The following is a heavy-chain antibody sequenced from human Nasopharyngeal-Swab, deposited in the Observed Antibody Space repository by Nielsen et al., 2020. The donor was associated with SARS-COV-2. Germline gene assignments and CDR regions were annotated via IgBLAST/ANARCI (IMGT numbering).Heavy chain of an antibody. D-gene: IGHD5-12*01. CDR2: IGTAGDT. Sequence: GESLKISCAASGFTFSSYDMHWVRQATGKGLEWVSAIGTAGDTYYPGSVKGRFTISRENAKNSLYLQMNSLRVGDTAVYYCARAYPWLRGSANYYGMDVWGQGTTVTVSS. CDR1: GFTFSSYD. V-gene: IGHV3-13*01. CDR3: ARAYPWLRGSANYYGMDV. J-gene: IGHJ6*02.